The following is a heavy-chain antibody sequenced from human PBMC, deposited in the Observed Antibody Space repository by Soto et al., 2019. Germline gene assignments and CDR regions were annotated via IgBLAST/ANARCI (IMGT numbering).Heavy chain of an antibody. D-gene: IGHD2-21*01. CDR3: ARDGQPIGAFDI. J-gene: IGHJ3*02. V-gene: IGHV1-18*01. CDR2: ISAYNGNT. Sequence: ASVKVSCKASGYTFTMYGISGVRQAPGQGLEWMGWISAYNGNTNYAQKLQGRVTMTTDTSTSTAYMELRSLRSDDTAVYYCARDGQPIGAFDIWGQGTMVTVSS. CDR1: GYTFTMYG.